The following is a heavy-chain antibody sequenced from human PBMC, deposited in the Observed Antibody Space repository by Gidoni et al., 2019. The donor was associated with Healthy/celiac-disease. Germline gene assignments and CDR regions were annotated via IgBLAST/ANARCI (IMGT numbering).Heavy chain of an antibody. CDR3: ARRLLWFGGTRN. J-gene: IGHJ4*02. V-gene: IGHV4-39*01. Sequence: QLQLQESGPGLVKPSETLSPTCTVSGGSISSSSYYWGWIRQPPGKGLEWIGSIYYSGSTYYNPSLKSRVTISVDTSKNQFSLKLSSVTAADTAVYYCARRLLWFGGTRNWGQGTLVTVSS. D-gene: IGHD3-10*01. CDR2: IYYSGST. CDR1: GGSISSSSYY.